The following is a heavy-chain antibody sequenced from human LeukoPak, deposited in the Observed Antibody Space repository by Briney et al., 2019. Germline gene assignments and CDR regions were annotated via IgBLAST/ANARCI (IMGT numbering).Heavy chain of an antibody. CDR3: ALGALVGATLGYYFDY. V-gene: IGHV1-69*13. Sequence: GASVKVSCKASGYTFTSYYMHWVRQAPGQGLEWMGGIIPIFGTANYAQKFQGRVTITADESTSTAYMELSSLRSEDTAVYYCALGALVGATLGYYFDYWGQGTLVTVSS. D-gene: IGHD1-26*01. CDR1: GYTFTSYY. J-gene: IGHJ4*02. CDR2: IIPIFGTA.